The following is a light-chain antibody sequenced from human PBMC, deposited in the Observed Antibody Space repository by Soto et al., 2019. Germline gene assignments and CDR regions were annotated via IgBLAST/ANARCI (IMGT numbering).Light chain of an antibody. CDR2: GAS. J-gene: IGKJ4*01. Sequence: EIVLTQSPGTLSLSPGDGATLSCRASQSVSSGYLAWYQQKPGQAPRLLIYGASRRATGIPDRFSGSGSGTDFTLSISRLEPEDFAVYYCQQYGSSPLTFGGGTKVDIK. V-gene: IGKV3-20*01. CDR1: QSVSSGY. CDR3: QQYGSSPLT.